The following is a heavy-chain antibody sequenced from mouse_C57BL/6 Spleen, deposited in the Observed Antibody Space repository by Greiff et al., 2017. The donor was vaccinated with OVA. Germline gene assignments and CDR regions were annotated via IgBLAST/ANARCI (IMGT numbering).Heavy chain of an antibody. CDR2: IHPNSGST. V-gene: IGHV1-64*01. D-gene: IGHD1-1*01. CDR3: ARGYYGSSYVLDY. CDR1: GYTFTSYW. J-gene: IGHJ2*01. Sequence: VKLMESGAELVKPGASVKLSCKASGYTFTSYWMHWVKQRPGQGLEWIGMIHPNSGSTNYNEKFKSKATLTVDKSSSTAYMQLSSLTSEDSAVYYCARGYYGSSYVLDYWGQGTTLTVSS.